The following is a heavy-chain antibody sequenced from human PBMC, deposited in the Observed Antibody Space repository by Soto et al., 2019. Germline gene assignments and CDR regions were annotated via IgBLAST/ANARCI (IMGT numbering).Heavy chain of an antibody. V-gene: IGHV4-34*01. CDR3: ARKGVPAAMRRGYYYYGMDV. D-gene: IGHD2-2*01. J-gene: IGHJ6*02. CDR1: GGSFSGYY. CDR2: INHSGGT. Sequence: SETLSLTCAVYGGSFSGYYWSWIRQPPGKGLEWIGEINHSGGTNYNPSLKSRVTISVDTSKNQFSLKLSSVTAADTAVYYCARKGVPAAMRRGYYYYGMDVWGQGTTVTVSS.